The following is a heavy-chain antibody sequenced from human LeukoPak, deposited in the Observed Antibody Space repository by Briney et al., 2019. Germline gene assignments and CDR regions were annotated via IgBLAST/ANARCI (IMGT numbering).Heavy chain of an antibody. CDR1: GFTFSSYG. CDR3: AKDRSPTVTTGYYFDY. J-gene: IGHJ4*02. Sequence: GGSLGLSCAASGFTFSSYGMSWVRQAPGKGLEWVSAISGSGGSTYYADSVKGRFTISRDNSKNTLYLQMNSLRAEDTAVYYCAKDRSPTVTTGYYFDYWGQGTLVTVSS. D-gene: IGHD4-17*01. CDR2: ISGSGGST. V-gene: IGHV3-23*01.